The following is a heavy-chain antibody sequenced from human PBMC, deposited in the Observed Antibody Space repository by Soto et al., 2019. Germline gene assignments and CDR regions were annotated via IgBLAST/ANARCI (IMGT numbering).Heavy chain of an antibody. J-gene: IGHJ4*02. Sequence: GGSLRLSCAASGFTFSSNAMSWVRQAPGKGLEWVSGISGSGGSTNYADSVKGRFTISRDNSKTTLFLQMNSLRAEDTALYYCARALYSGGLHSRFDSWGQGTLVTVSS. CDR1: GFTFSSNA. CDR3: ARALYSGGLHSRFDS. CDR2: ISGSGGST. V-gene: IGHV3-23*01. D-gene: IGHD2-15*01.